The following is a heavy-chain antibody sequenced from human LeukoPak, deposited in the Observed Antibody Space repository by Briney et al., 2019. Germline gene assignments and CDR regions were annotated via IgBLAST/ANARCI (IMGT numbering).Heavy chain of an antibody. D-gene: IGHD5-12*01. CDR2: IYYSGST. CDR1: GGSISSYY. Sequence: SETLSLTCTVSGGSISSYYWSWIRQPPGKGLEWIGYIYYSGSTNYNPSLKRRVTISVDTSKNQFSLKLSSVTAADTAVYYCARGNSGYDLDYWGQGTLVTVSS. J-gene: IGHJ4*02. CDR3: ARGNSGYDLDY. V-gene: IGHV4-59*01.